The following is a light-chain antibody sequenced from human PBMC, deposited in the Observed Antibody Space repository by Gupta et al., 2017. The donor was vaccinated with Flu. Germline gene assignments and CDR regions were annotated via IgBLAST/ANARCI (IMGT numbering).Light chain of an antibody. J-gene: IGKJ2*01. CDR1: QSIRNW. V-gene: IGKV1-5*03. CDR3: QQYDTYSGT. CDR2: KAS. Sequence: GDRVTITCRASQSIRNWLVWYQQKPGKAPNLLIYKASSLESGVPSRFSGSGSGTEFTLTISSLQADDFATYYCQQYDTYSGTFGQGTKLEIK.